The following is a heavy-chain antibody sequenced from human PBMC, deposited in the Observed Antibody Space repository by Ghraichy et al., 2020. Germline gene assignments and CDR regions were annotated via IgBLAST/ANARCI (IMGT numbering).Heavy chain of an antibody. V-gene: IGHV3-7*03. CDR3: VRVSGWGSNWYFDL. Sequence: GGSLRLSCEASEFTFRSYWMIWIRQAPGKGLEWVATIKEDESEKYYVDSVKGRFTISRDNAKNSLYLKMNSLRAEDTGLYYCVRVSGWGSNWYFDLWGRGTRVTVS. CDR1: EFTFRSYW. J-gene: IGHJ2*01. D-gene: IGHD6-25*01. CDR2: IKEDESEK.